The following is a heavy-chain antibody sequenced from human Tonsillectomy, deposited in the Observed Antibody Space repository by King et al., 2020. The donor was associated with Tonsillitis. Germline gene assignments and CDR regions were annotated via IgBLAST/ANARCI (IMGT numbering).Heavy chain of an antibody. D-gene: IGHD2-15*01. V-gene: IGHV2-5*04. Sequence: ITLKESGPTLVTPTQTLTLTCTFSGFSLSTGGVGVAWIRQPPGKALEWLGTIYXXDDKRYSPSLKSRLTITKDTSKNQVVLTLTNMDPVDTATYYCLXRXXXXXSGAXXXGGXFDSWXQGTLVXVXS. CDR1: GFSLSTGGVG. CDR3: LXRXXXXXSGAXXXGGXFDS. CDR2: IYXXDDK. J-gene: IGHJ4*02.